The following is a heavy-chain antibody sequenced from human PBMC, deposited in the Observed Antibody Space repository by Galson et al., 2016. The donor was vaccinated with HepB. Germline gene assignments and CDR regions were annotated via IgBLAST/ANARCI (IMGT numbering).Heavy chain of an antibody. D-gene: IGHD2-15*01. CDR3: ATPLGYCSGGTCYGGYFYGMDV. Sequence: SLRLSCAASGFTFSSFGMHWVRQAPGKGLEWVAVISSGGNNKYFADSVKGRFTISRDNSENTLYLQMNSLRAEDTAVYYCATPLGYCSGGTCYGGYFYGMDVWGQGTTVIVSS. CDR1: GFTFSSFG. CDR2: ISSGGNNK. J-gene: IGHJ6*02. V-gene: IGHV3-30*03.